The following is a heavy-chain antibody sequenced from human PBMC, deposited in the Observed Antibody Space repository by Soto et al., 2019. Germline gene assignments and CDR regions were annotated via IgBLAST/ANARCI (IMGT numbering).Heavy chain of an antibody. CDR2: ISSSSSYI. Sequence: GGSLRLSCAASGFTFSSYSMNWVRQAPGKGLEWVSSISSSSSYIYYADSVKGRFTISRDNAKNSLYLQMNGLRAEDTAVYYCAREGYNWNYKGDYWGQGTLVTVSS. V-gene: IGHV3-21*01. CDR3: AREGYNWNYKGDY. CDR1: GFTFSSYS. J-gene: IGHJ4*02. D-gene: IGHD1-7*01.